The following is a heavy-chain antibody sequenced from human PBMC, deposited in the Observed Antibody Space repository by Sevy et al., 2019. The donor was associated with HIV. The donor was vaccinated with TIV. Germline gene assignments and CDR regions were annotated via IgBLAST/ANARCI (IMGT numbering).Heavy chain of an antibody. V-gene: IGHV1-24*01. CDR3: ATTKDYYDSSGYPFDY. J-gene: IGHJ4*02. CDR2: FDPEDGKR. Sequence: ASVKVSCKVSGYTLTELSMHWVRQAPRKGLEWVGTFDPEDGKRIYAQKFKGRLTMTEDTSTETAYMELNSLRSDDTAVYYCATTKDYYDSSGYPFDYWGQGTQVIVSS. CDR1: GYTLTELS. D-gene: IGHD3-22*01.